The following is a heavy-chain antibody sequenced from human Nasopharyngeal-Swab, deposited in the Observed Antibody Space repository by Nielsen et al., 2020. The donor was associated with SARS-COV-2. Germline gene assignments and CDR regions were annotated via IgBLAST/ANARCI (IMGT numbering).Heavy chain of an antibody. D-gene: IGHD6-13*01. J-gene: IGHJ4*02. CDR1: GYDFTGYW. CDR3: ARPRMGTTSSLDY. CDR2: IYPGDSDT. V-gene: IGHV5-51*01. Sequence: GESLKISCKGFGYDFTGYWIGWVRLTPGKGLEWMGIIYPGDSDTRSSPSFQGQVTISADKSITTAYLRWSSLKASDTAMYYCARPRMGTTSSLDYWGQGTLVTVSS.